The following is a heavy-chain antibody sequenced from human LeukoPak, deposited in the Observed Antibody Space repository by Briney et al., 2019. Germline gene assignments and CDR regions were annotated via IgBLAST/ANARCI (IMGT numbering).Heavy chain of an antibody. J-gene: IGHJ4*02. CDR3: ARFRSRSWYVDY. CDR2: IYSGGST. D-gene: IGHD6-13*01. V-gene: IGHV3-66*01. Sequence: GGSLRLFCAASGFTVSSNYMSWVRQAPGKGLEWVSVIYSGGSTYYADSVKGRFTISRDNSKNTLYLQMNSLRAEDTAVYYCARFRSRSWYVDYWGQGTLVTVSS. CDR1: GFTVSSNY.